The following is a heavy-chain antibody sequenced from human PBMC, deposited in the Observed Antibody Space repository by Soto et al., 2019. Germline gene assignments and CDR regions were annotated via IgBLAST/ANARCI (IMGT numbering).Heavy chain of an antibody. CDR1: GFPFSIFD. J-gene: IGHJ4*02. CDR3: ARRAVTTYHFFDY. CDR2: IHRASTYI. D-gene: IGHD4-17*01. Sequence: GGSLRLSCATSGFPFSIFDMDLVRQSPGKGLEWVSSIHRASTYIYYADSVRGRFTISRDNAKSSLYLQMNSLTVEETAVYYCARRAVTTYHFFDYWGQGDLVPVSS. V-gene: IGHV3-21*06.